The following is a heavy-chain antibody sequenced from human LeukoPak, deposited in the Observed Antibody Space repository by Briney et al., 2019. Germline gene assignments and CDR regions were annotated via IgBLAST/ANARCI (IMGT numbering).Heavy chain of an antibody. CDR3: AKDGSWGDYQFYFYMDV. V-gene: IGHV3-23*01. CDR1: GSGFTFGNFA. D-gene: IGHD2-2*01. CDR2: ISGSGYYT. J-gene: IGHJ6*03. Sequence: GGSLRLSCEVSGSGFTFGNFAMSWVRQAPGKGLEWVPGISGSGYYTYYADSVKGRFTISRDNSKNTVYIQINSLRAEDTAVYYCAKDGSWGDYQFYFYMDVWGKGTTVTVSS.